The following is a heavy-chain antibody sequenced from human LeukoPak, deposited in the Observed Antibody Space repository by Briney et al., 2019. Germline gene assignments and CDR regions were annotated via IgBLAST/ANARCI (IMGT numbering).Heavy chain of an antibody. CDR1: RGSISTYY. CDR2: VFYSGTT. V-gene: IGHV4-59*01. D-gene: IGHD6-19*01. Sequence: SETLSLTCSVSRGSISTYYWSWIRQPPGKGLEWIGFVFYSGTTNSNPSVKSRVSMSVDMSKNHLSLELTSATAADSAVYYCARSRSSSPYYFDTWGQGTLVTVSS. CDR3: ARSRSSSPYYFDT. J-gene: IGHJ4*02.